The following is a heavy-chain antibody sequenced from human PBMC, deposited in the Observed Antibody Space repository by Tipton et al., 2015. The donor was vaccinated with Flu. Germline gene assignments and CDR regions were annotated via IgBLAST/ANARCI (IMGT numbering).Heavy chain of an antibody. D-gene: IGHD7-27*01. CDR2: IYYSGST. CDR3: ARHGKDTGDYLASFDI. J-gene: IGHJ3*02. CDR1: GGSISGYY. V-gene: IGHV4-59*08. Sequence: TLSLTCTVSGGSISGYYWAWIRQPPGKGLEWIGYIYYSGSTNYNPSLKSRVTISVDTSKNQFSLKLSSVTAADTAVYYCARHGKDTGDYLASFDIWGQGTMVTVSS.